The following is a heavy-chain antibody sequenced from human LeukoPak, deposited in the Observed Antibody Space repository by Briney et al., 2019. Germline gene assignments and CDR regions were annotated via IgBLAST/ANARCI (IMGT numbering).Heavy chain of an antibody. D-gene: IGHD2-21*01. CDR2: ISSSSSYI. CDR1: GFTFSSYS. Sequence: PGGSLRLSCAASGFTFSSYSMNWVRQAPGKGLEWVSSISSSSSYIYYAGSVKGRFTISRDNAKNSLYLQMNNLRAEDTAMYYCATSMAQDVDAFHSWGQGTMVTVSS. V-gene: IGHV3-21*01. CDR3: ATSMAQDVDAFHS. J-gene: IGHJ3*02.